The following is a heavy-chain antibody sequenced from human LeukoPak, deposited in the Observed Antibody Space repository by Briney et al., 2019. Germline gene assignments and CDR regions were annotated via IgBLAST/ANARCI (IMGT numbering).Heavy chain of an antibody. CDR2: ISAYNGNT. J-gene: IGHJ5*02. V-gene: IGHV1-18*01. D-gene: IGHD3-10*01. CDR1: GYTFTSYG. CDR3: ARVGNDGSGSYYTPPWFDP. Sequence: GASVKVSCKASGYTFTSYGISWVRQAPGQGLEWMGWISAYNGNTNYAQKLQGRVTMTTDTSTSTAYMELRSLRSDDTAVYYCARVGNDGSGSYYTPPWFDPWGQGTLVTVSS.